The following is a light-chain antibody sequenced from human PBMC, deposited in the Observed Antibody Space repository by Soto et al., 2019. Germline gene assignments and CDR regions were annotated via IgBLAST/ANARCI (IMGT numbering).Light chain of an antibody. J-gene: IGLJ1*01. V-gene: IGLV2-14*01. CDR1: SSDGGGYNY. CDR2: DVS. CDR3: SSYTSSSPYV. Sequence: QSVLTQPASVSGAPGQSITISCPGTSSDGGGYNYVSWYQQHPGKAPKLMIYDVSNRPSGVSNRFSGSKSGDTASLTISGLQAEDEADYYCSSYTSSSPYVFGTGTKVTVL.